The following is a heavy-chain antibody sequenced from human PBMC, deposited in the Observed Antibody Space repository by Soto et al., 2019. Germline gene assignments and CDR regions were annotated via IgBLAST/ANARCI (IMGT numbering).Heavy chain of an antibody. V-gene: IGHV1-2*02. CDR3: ARSSPETTVTTFGMDV. CDR1: GYTFTGYY. D-gene: IGHD4-17*01. CDR2: INPNSGGT. J-gene: IGHJ6*02. Sequence: ASVKVSCKASGYTFTGYYMHWVRQAPGQGLEWMGWINPNSGGTNYAQKFQGRVTMTRDTSISTAYMELSRLRSDDTAVYYCARSSPETTVTTFGMDVWGQGTTVTVSS.